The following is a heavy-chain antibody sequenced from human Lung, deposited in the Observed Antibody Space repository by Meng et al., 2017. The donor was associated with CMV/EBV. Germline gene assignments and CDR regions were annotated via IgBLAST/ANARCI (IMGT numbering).Heavy chain of an antibody. V-gene: IGHV4-34*01. CDR1: GGSFRGYY. D-gene: IGHD3-10*01. CDR2: INHRGST. CDR3: ARGYGSETYLNYFDY. J-gene: IGHJ4*02. Sequence: VYGGSFRGYYWSWLRQSPGRGLEWIGEINHRGSTTYNPSLKSRVTMSVATYKNQFSLRLRSVTAADTSVYYCARGYGSETYLNYFDYWGQGTLVTVSS.